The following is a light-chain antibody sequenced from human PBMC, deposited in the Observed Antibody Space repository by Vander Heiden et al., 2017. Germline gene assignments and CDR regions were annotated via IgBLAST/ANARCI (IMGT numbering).Light chain of an antibody. J-gene: IGLJ3*02. CDR2: SNN. CDR1: SSNIGSNT. Sequence: QSVLTQPPSASGTPGQRFTISCSGSSSNIGSNTVNWNQQLPGTAPKLLIYSNNPRPSGVPDRFSGSKSGTSASLAISGLQSEDEADYYCAAWDDSLNGWVFGGGTKLTVL. V-gene: IGLV1-44*01. CDR3: AAWDDSLNGWV.